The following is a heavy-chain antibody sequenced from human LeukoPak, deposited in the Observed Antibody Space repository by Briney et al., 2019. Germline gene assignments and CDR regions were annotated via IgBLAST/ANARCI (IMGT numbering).Heavy chain of an antibody. CDR2: ISSSSSYI. V-gene: IGHV3-21*01. Sequence: GGSLRLSCAASGFTFSSYSMTWVRQAPGKGLEWVSSISSSSSYIYYADSVKGRFTISRDNAKNSLYLQMNSLRAEDTAVYYCARDEYSSGLLYYFDYWGQGTLVTVSS. D-gene: IGHD6-19*01. CDR3: ARDEYSSGLLYYFDY. CDR1: GFTFSSYS. J-gene: IGHJ4*02.